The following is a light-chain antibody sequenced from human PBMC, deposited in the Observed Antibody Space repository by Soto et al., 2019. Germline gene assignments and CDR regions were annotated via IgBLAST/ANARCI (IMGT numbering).Light chain of an antibody. CDR3: QSYDSSLSGFYV. V-gene: IGLV1-40*01. J-gene: IGLJ1*01. Sequence: QSVLTQPPSVSVAPGQTVIISCTGNSSTIGAGYDVHWYQHLPGTAPKLLISANSNRPSGVPDRFSGSKSGTSASLAITGLQAEDEADYYCQSYDSSLSGFYVFGTGTKVTVL. CDR1: SSTIGAGYD. CDR2: ANS.